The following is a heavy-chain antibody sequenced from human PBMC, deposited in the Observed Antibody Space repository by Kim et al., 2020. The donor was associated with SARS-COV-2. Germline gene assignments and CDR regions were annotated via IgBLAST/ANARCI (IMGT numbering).Heavy chain of an antibody. D-gene: IGHD3-10*01. Sequence: YAATVKGRFIISRDDSKSIAYLKMNSLKTEDTAVYYCTRDEYGAATSFDPWGKGALVIVSS. CDR3: TRDEYGAATSFDP. J-gene: IGHJ5*02. V-gene: IGHV3-49*02.